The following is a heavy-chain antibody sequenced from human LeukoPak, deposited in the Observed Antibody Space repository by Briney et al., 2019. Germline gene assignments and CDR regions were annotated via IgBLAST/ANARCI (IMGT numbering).Heavy chain of an antibody. D-gene: IGHD2-2*01. CDR2: ISGRGSNT. V-gene: IGHV3-23*01. CDR3: ARRYCNSPRCYCVDY. Sequence: GGSLRLSCAASGFTFSGYAMSWVRQAPGMGLDWVSGISGRGSNTYYADSVKGRFTISRDNSKNTLYLLMSSLRADDTAVYYCARRYCNSPRCYCVDYWGQGTLVTVSS. CDR1: GFTFSGYA. J-gene: IGHJ4*02.